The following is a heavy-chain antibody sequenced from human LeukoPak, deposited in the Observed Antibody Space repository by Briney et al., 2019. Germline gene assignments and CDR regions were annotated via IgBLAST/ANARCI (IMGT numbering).Heavy chain of an antibody. D-gene: IGHD3-10*01. CDR2: ISGSGDNT. V-gene: IGHV3-23*01. J-gene: IGHJ4*02. CDR3: ARVTYGSGTYGAFDY. Sequence: GGSLRLSCAASGFTFSDYYMSWIRQAPGKGLEWGSTISGSGDNTYYADSVKGRFTSSRDNSKNTLYLQMNSLRAEDTAVYCCARVTYGSGTYGAFDYWGQGTLVTVSS. CDR1: GFTFSDYY.